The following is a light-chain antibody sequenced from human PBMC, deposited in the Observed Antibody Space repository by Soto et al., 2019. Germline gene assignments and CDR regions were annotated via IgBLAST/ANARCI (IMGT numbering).Light chain of an antibody. CDR3: QQYGSSPPWT. CDR1: QGISNY. J-gene: IGKJ1*01. CDR2: GAT. Sequence: IQLTQSPSSLSASVGDRVTITCRASQGISNYLAWYQQKPGKTPRLLIYGATTLQSGVPSRFSGSGSGTDFALTISSLQPEDFAVYYCQQYGSSPPWTFGQGTKVEIK. V-gene: IGKV1-9*01.